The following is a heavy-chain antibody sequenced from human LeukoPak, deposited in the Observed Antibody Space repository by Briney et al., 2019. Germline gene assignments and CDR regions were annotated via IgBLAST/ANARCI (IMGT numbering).Heavy chain of an antibody. V-gene: IGHV4-34*01. D-gene: IGHD3-22*01. Sequence: SETLSLTCAVYGGSFSGYYWSWIRQPPGKGLEWIGEINHSGSTNYNPSLKSRVTISVDTSKNQFSLKLSSVTAADTAVYYCARGPRIYDSSGPKTDAFDIWGQGTMVTVSS. CDR1: GGSFSGYY. J-gene: IGHJ3*02. CDR2: INHSGST. CDR3: ARGPRIYDSSGPKTDAFDI.